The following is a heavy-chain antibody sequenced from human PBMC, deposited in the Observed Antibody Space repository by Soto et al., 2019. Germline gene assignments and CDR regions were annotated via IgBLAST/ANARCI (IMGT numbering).Heavy chain of an antibody. J-gene: IGHJ5*02. V-gene: IGHV4-59*01. D-gene: IGHD6-13*01. CDR1: GGPISSYY. Sequence: SETLSLTCTVSGGPISSYYWNWIRQPPGKGLEWIGYIYYTGSTNYNPSLKSRVTISLDTSKNHFSLKLTSVTAADTAVYYCACLDGYDSSWYNWFDPWGQGTLVTVSS. CDR3: ACLDGYDSSWYNWFDP. CDR2: IYYTGST.